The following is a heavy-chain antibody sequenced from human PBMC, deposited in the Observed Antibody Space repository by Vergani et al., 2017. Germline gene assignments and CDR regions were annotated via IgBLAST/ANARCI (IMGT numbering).Heavy chain of an antibody. D-gene: IGHD5-18*01. V-gene: IGHV4-39*07. CDR2: IYYSGST. CDR3: ARYHTAMAPYFDY. Sequence: QLQLQESGPGLVKPSETLSLTCTVSGGSISSSSYYWGWIRQPPGKGLEWIGSIYYSGSTYYNPSLKSRVTISVDRSKNQFSLKLSSVTAADTAVYYCARYHTAMAPYFDYWGQGTLVTVSS. J-gene: IGHJ4*02. CDR1: GGSISSSSYY.